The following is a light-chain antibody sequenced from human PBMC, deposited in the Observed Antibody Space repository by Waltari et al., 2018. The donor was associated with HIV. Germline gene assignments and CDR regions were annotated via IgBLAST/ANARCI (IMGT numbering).Light chain of an antibody. V-gene: IGLV1-51*01. J-gene: IGLJ3*02. CDR2: DNN. CDR3: GTWDSSLSAVV. Sequence: QSVSPPPPSVSAAPGQKVTISCPGRNSTIGNIDVPSYQQIPGTAPKLLIYDNNKRPSGIPDRFSGSKSDTSATLGITGLQTGDEADYRCGTWDSSLSAVVFGGGTKLTVL. CDR1: NSTIGNID.